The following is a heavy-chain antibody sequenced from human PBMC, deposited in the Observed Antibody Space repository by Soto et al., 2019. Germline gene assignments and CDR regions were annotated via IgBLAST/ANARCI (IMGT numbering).Heavy chain of an antibody. CDR3: ARDSVDYYGMDV. V-gene: IGHV4-61*01. CDR1: GGSVSSGSYY. CDR2: IYYSGST. Sequence: SEALSLPCTVSGGSVSSGSYYWSWIRQPPGKGLEWIGYIYYSGSTNYNTSLKSRVTISVDTSKNQFSLKLSSVTAADTAVYYCARDSVDYYGMDVWGQGNTVT. J-gene: IGHJ6*02.